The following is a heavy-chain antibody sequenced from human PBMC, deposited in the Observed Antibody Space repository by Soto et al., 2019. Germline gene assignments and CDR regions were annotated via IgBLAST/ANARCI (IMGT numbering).Heavy chain of an antibody. J-gene: IGHJ5*02. D-gene: IGHD6-19*01. V-gene: IGHV5-51*01. CDR3: ARHANPYSSGWANWFDP. CDR2: IYPGDSDT. Sequence: GESLKISCKGSGYSFTSYWIGWLRQIPGKGLEWMGIIYPGDSDTRYSPSFQGQVTISADKSISTAYLQWSSLKASDTAMYYCARHANPYSSGWANWFDPWGKGTLVTVS. CDR1: GYSFTSYW.